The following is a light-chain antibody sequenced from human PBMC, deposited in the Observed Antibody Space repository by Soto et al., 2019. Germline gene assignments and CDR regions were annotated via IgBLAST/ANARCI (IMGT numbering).Light chain of an antibody. CDR3: QQYANSLYT. J-gene: IGKJ2*01. CDR2: SAS. CDR1: QSASSSY. Sequence: FALTQSPGTLSLSPGESATLSCRASQSASSSYLTWYQQKPGQAPRLLIYSASTRATGIPDRFSGSGSAPDFTLTISRLEPEDFAVYYCQQYANSLYTFGQGTKLEIK. V-gene: IGKV3-20*01.